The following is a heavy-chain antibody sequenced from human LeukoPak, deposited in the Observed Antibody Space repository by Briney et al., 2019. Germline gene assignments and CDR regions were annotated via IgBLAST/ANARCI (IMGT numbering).Heavy chain of an antibody. CDR3: ARHPLYYYGSGSYYKSAFDI. D-gene: IGHD3-10*01. J-gene: IGHJ3*02. V-gene: IGHV4-34*01. CDR1: GGSFSGYY. CDR2: INHSGST. Sequence: SETLSLTCAVYGGSFSGYYWSWIRQPPGKGLDWIGEINHSGSTNYNPPLKSRVTISVDTSKNQFPLKLSSVTAADTAVYYCARHPLYYYGSGSYYKSAFDIWGQGTMVTVSS.